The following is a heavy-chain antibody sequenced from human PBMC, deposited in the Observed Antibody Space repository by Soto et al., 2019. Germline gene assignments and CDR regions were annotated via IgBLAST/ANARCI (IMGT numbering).Heavy chain of an antibody. CDR3: ARDGGRHSGGIDY. CDR2: IIPIFGTA. V-gene: IGHV1-69*01. D-gene: IGHD1-26*01. J-gene: IGHJ4*02. CDR1: GGTFSKYS. Sequence: QVQLVQSGAEVREPGSSVKVSCKASGGTFSKYSINWVRQAPGQGLEWMGEIIPIFGTANYAQKFQGRVTITADESTSTAYMELSSLRSEDTAVYYCARDGGRHSGGIDYWGQGTLVTVSS.